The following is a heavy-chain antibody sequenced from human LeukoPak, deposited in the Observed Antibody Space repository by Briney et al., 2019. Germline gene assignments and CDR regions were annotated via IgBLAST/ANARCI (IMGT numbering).Heavy chain of an antibody. CDR2: ISAYNGNT. V-gene: IGHV1-18*01. CDR3: ARGSPPRRNYDSRGYYSYYFDY. D-gene: IGHD3-22*01. Sequence: AASVKVSCKASGYTFTSYGISWVRQAPGQGLEWMGWISAYNGNTHYAQKLQGRVTMTTDTSTSTVYMELRSLRSDDTAVYYCARGSPPRRNYDSRGYYSYYFDYWGQGTLVTASS. J-gene: IGHJ4*02. CDR1: GYTFTSYG.